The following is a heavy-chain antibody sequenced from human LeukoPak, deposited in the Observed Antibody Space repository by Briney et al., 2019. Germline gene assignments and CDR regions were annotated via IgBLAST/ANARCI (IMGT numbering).Heavy chain of an antibody. Sequence: QSGGSLRLSCAASGFTVSSNYMIWIRQAPGKGLEWVSIISDSGGATYYADSVKGRFTISRDNSKNALYLQMNSVRAEDEAVYYCAKDIASRITIFGVVSQWGQGTLVTVSS. D-gene: IGHD3-3*01. CDR3: AKDIASRITIFGVVSQ. CDR2: ISDSGGAT. V-gene: IGHV3-23*01. J-gene: IGHJ4*02. CDR1: GFTVSSNY.